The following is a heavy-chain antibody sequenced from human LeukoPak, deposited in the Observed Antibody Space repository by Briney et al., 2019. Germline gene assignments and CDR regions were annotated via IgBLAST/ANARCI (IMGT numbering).Heavy chain of an antibody. Sequence: GESLKISCKGSGYRFSNYWIGWVRHMPGKGLEWMGMIYPGDSDIRYSPSFQGQVTISADKSISTAYLQWSSLKASDTAMYYCARTTKGGTHDAFDIWGQGTMVTVSS. CDR3: ARTTKGGTHDAFDI. CDR1: GYRFSNYW. J-gene: IGHJ3*02. D-gene: IGHD4-11*01. CDR2: IYPGDSDI. V-gene: IGHV5-51*01.